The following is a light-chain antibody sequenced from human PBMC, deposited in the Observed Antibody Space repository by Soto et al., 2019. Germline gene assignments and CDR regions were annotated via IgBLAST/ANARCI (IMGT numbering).Light chain of an antibody. CDR3: QQYNNWPPLT. J-gene: IGKJ4*01. Sequence: EIEMTQSPATLSVSLGDRATLSCRASQSVSSNLAWYQQKPGQAPKLLIYGASTRATGIPARFSGSGSGTEYTLTTSSRQPEDFAVYYCQQYNNWPPLTFGGGTKVEIK. V-gene: IGKV3-15*01. CDR2: GAS. CDR1: QSVSSN.